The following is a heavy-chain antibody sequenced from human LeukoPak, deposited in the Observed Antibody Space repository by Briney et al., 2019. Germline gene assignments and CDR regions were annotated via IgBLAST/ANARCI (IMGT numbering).Heavy chain of an antibody. CDR2: IYSGGTT. D-gene: IGHD3-22*01. Sequence: GGSLRLSCAASGFTVSSNYMGWVRQAPGKGLEWVSVIYSGGTTYYVDSVKGRFTISRDNSKNTLYLQMHSLRAEDTAVYYCARDSDYYDSSGYYTGRAFDIWGQGTMVTVSS. V-gene: IGHV3-53*01. CDR1: GFTVSSNY. J-gene: IGHJ3*02. CDR3: ARDSDYYDSSGYYTGRAFDI.